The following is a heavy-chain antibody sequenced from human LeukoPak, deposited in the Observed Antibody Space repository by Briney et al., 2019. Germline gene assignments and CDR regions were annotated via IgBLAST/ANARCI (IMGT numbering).Heavy chain of an antibody. V-gene: IGHV3-33*01. D-gene: IGHD3-10*01. J-gene: IGHJ4*02. Sequence: GRSLRLSCAASGFAFNTYAMHWVRQAPGQGLEWVALIWHDGSHKFYSNSVRGQFTISRDNSKNTVSLQMNNLRPEDTAVYYCAREIFGSGSYRDFWGQGTLVTVSS. CDR1: GFAFNTYA. CDR2: IWHDGSHK. CDR3: AREIFGSGSYRDF.